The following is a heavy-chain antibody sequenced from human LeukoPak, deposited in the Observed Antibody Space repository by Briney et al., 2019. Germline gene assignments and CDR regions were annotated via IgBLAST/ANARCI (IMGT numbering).Heavy chain of an antibody. CDR3: ERVIRGYSYGDYFYYYMDV. CDR1: GFTFSSYW. V-gene: IGHV3-74*01. Sequence: GGSLRLSCAASGFTFSSYWMHWVRQAPGEGLVWVSRINTDGSSTTYADSVKGRFTISRDNAKNTLYLQMNSLRAEDTAVYYCERVIRGYSYGDYFYYYMDVWGKGTTVTVSS. D-gene: IGHD5-18*01. CDR2: INTDGSST. J-gene: IGHJ6*03.